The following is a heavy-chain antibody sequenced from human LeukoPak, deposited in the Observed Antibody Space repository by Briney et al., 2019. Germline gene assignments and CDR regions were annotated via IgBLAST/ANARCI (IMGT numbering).Heavy chain of an antibody. CDR1: GGSISSYY. J-gene: IGHJ4*02. Sequence: KSSETLSLTCTVSGGSISSYYWSWIRQPPGKELEWIGYIHYSGSTNYNPSLKRRVTMSVDTSKNPFSLKLTSVTAADTAVYYCARGGSSSSWPFYYWGQGTLVTVSS. CDR3: ARGGSSSSWPFYY. CDR2: IHYSGST. V-gene: IGHV4-59*01. D-gene: IGHD6-13*01.